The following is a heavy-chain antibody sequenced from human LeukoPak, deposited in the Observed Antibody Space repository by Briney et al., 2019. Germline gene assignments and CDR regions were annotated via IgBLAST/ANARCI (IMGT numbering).Heavy chain of an antibody. CDR1: GGSFSGYY. Sequence: SKTLSLTCAVYGGSFSGYYWSWIRQPPGKGLEWIGEINHSGSTNYNPSLKSRVTISVDTSKNQFSLKLSSVTAADTAVYYCASLYGVTDYWGQGTLVTVSS. V-gene: IGHV4-34*01. CDR2: INHSGST. J-gene: IGHJ4*02. D-gene: IGHD4-17*01. CDR3: ASLYGVTDY.